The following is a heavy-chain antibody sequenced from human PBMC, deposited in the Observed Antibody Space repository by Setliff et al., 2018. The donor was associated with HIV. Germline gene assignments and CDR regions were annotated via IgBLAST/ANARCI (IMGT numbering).Heavy chain of an antibody. D-gene: IGHD5-18*01. J-gene: IGHJ4*02. CDR1: GDSTTRSSSY. CDR3: ARTRGYTYGYIDY. Sequence: SETLSLTCTVSGDSTTRSSSYWGWIRQPPGKGLEWIGNIYYSGSTYYNPSLKSRVTISVDTSKNQFSLKLSSVTAADTAIYYCARTRGYTYGYIDYWGQGTLVTVSS. V-gene: IGHV4-39*01. CDR2: IYYSGST.